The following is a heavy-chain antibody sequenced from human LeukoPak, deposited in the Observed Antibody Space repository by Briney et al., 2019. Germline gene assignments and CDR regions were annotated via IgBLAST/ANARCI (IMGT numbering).Heavy chain of an antibody. V-gene: IGHV3-9*01. D-gene: IGHD6-19*01. CDR1: GFTFDDYA. CDR3: ASLPGIAVPYGMDV. J-gene: IGHJ6*02. Sequence: PGRSLRLSCAASGFTFDDYAMHWVRQAPGKGLEWVSGISWNSGSIGYADSVKGRFTISRDNAKNSLYLQMNSLRAEDTALYYCASLPGIAVPYGMDVWGQGTTVTVSS. CDR2: ISWNSGSI.